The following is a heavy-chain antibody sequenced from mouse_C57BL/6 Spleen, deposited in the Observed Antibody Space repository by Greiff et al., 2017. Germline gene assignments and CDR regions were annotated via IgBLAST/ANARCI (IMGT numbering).Heavy chain of an antibody. Sequence: QVQLLQPGAELVKPGASVKLSCKASGYTFTSYWMHWVQQRPGRGLEWIGRIDPNRGGTKYNEKFKSKATLTVDKPSSTTYMQLSSLTSEDAEVDFCARPFYDNYPYARDYWGQGTSVTVSS. CDR1: GYTFTSYW. CDR3: ARPFYDNYPYARDY. J-gene: IGHJ4*01. CDR2: IDPNRGGT. V-gene: IGHV1-72*01. D-gene: IGHD2-1*01.